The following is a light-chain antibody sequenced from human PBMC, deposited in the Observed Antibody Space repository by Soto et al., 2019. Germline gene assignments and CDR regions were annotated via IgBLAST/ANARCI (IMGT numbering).Light chain of an antibody. J-gene: IGLJ1*01. V-gene: IGLV2-14*01. CDR3: ASFRSGTILV. CDR2: EVN. Sequence: QSALTQPASVSGSPGQSVTISCTGPRSDIGDSNFISWYQHSPGKAPRLLIYEVNNRPSGVSKRFSGSKAGNTASLTISGLLDHEEADYFCASFRSGTILVFGSGTKLTVL. CDR1: RSDIGDSNF.